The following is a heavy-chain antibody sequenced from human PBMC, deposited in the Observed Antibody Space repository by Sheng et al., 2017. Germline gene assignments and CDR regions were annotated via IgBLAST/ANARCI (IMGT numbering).Heavy chain of an antibody. CDR2: IYYSGST. J-gene: IGHJ5*02. V-gene: IGHV4-59*01. CDR3: ARGSRSGXRYRPLGWFDP. D-gene: IGHD3-10*01. CDR1: GGSISSYY. Sequence: QVQLQESGPGLVKPSETLSLTCTVSGGSISSYYWSWIRQPPGKGLEWIGYIYYSGSTNYNPSLKSRVTISVDTSKNQFSLKLSSVTAADTAVYYCARGSRSGXRYRPLGWFDPWGQGTLVTVSS.